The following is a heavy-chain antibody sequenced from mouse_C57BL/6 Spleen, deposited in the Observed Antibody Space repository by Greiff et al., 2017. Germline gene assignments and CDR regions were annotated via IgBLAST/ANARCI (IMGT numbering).Heavy chain of an antibody. V-gene: IGHV1-72*01. Sequence: QVQLQQPGAELVKPGASVKLSCKASGYTFPSYWMHWVKQRPGRGLAGIGRIDPNSGGTKYNEKVKSKATLTVDKPSSTAYMQLSSLTSEDSAVYYCATAQATFFDYWGQGTTLTGSA. D-gene: IGHD3-2*02. CDR3: ATAQATFFDY. J-gene: IGHJ2*01. CDR1: GYTFPSYW. CDR2: IDPNSGGT.